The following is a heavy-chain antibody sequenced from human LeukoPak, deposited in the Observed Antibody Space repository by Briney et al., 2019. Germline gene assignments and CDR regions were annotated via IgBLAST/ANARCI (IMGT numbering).Heavy chain of an antibody. V-gene: IGHV4-59*08. Sequence: TSETLSLTCTVSGGSISSYYWSWIRQPPGKGLEWIGYIYYSGSTNYNPSLKSRVTISVDTSKNQFSLKLSSVTAADTAVYYCAGVFGDFQHWGQGTLVTVSS. J-gene: IGHJ1*01. CDR2: IYYSGST. CDR3: AGVFGDFQH. D-gene: IGHD3-16*01. CDR1: GGSISSYY.